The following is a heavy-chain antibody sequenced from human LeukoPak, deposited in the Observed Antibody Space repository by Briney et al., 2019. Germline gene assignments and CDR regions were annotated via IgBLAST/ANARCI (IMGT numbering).Heavy chain of an antibody. CDR3: ARASHDYGDYSHFDY. CDR1: GGSISSYY. V-gene: IGHV4-4*07. D-gene: IGHD4-17*01. Sequence: PSETLSLTCTVSGGSISSYYWGWIRQPAGKGLEWIGRIYTSGSTNYNPSLKSRVTMSVDTSKNQFSLKLSSVTAADTAVYYCARASHDYGDYSHFDYWGQGTLVTVSS. J-gene: IGHJ4*02. CDR2: IYTSGST.